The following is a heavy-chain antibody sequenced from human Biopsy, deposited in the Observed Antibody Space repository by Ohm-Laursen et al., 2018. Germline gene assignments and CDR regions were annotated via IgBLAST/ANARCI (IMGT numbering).Heavy chain of an antibody. CDR1: GFTVSNNY. D-gene: IGHD6-6*01. J-gene: IGHJ4*02. V-gene: IGHV3-53*01. CDR3: ARNKPGSSSGSDFDY. CDR2: IYSGDRP. Sequence: SLRLSCTASGFTVSNNYVSWVRQAPGMGLEWVSVIYSGDRPYYRESVRGRFTISRDNSKNTLYLQLNSLRADDTAVYYCARNKPGSSSGSDFDYWGQGTLVTVSS.